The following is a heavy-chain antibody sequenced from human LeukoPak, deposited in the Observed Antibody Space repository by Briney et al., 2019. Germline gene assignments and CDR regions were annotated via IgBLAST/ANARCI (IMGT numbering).Heavy chain of an antibody. CDR3: ARDLSVLGYFDY. D-gene: IGHD2/OR15-2a*01. CDR1: GFTFDDYA. J-gene: IGHJ4*02. CDR2: ISSSSYI. Sequence: PGGSLRLSCAVSGFTFDDYAMHWVRQAPGKGLEWVSSISSSSYIYYADSVKGRFTISRDNAKNSLYLQMNSLRAEDTAVYYCARDLSVLGYFDYWGQGTLVTVSS. V-gene: IGHV3-69-1*01.